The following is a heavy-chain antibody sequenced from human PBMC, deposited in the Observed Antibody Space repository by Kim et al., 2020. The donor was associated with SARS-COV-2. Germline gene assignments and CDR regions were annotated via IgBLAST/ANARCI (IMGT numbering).Heavy chain of an antibody. CDR3: AKDVISRGTTFHPYFDY. CDR1: GFTFDIYD. D-gene: IGHD3-16*01. CDR2: ISWNGGRV. V-gene: IGHV3-9*01. J-gene: IGHJ4*01. Sequence: GGSLRLSCAASGFTFDIYDMHWVRQAPGKGLEWVSGISWNGGRVVYAESVKGRFTISRDNAKNSLYLQMNSLRPEDTALYYCAKDVISRGTTFHPYFDYWGHGTLVTVSS.